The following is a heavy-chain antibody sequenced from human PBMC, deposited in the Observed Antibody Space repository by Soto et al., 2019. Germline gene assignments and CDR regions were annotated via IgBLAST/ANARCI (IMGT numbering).Heavy chain of an antibody. CDR2: ISAFNGNT. D-gene: IGHD3-22*01. CDR1: GYTFNNFV. J-gene: IGHJ4*02. CDR3: ARDLSGSLGY. V-gene: IGHV1-18*01. Sequence: QVQLVQSGAEVKKPGASVKVSCKASGYTFNNFVLNWVRQAPGQGLEYMGWISAFNGNTGYAQELQGRLSMTTDTSTSTAYMELRSLRSDDTAVYFCARDLSGSLGYWGQGTLVTDSS.